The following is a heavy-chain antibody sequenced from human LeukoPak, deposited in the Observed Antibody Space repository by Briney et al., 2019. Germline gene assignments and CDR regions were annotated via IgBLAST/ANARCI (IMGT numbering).Heavy chain of an antibody. V-gene: IGHV3-74*01. CDR3: AKDRVYDILTGYYFDY. CDR2: INSDGSST. J-gene: IGHJ4*02. D-gene: IGHD3-9*01. Sequence: GGSLRLSCAASGLIFSNYWMHWVRQAPGKGLVWVSRINSDGSSTIYADSVKGRFTISRDNSKNTLYLQMNSLRAEDTAVYYCAKDRVYDILTGYYFDYWGQGTLVTVSS. CDR1: GLIFSNYW.